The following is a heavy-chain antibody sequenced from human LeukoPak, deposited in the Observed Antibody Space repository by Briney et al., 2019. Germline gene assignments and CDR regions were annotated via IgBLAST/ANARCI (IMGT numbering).Heavy chain of an antibody. J-gene: IGHJ6*03. CDR3: AKDRCSNGVGCYYYYMDV. V-gene: IGHV3-30*04. CDR2: ISYDGSNK. Sequence: GGSLRLSCAASGFTFSSYAMHWVRQAPGKGLEWVAVISYDGSNKYYADSVKGRFTISRDNSKNTLYLQMNSLRAEDTAVYYCAKDRCSNGVGCYYYYMDVWGKGTSVTISS. D-gene: IGHD2-8*01. CDR1: GFTFSSYA.